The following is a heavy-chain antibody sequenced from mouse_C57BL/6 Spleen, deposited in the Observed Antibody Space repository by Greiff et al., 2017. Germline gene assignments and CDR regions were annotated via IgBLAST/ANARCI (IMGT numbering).Heavy chain of an antibody. CDR1: GYTFTSYG. V-gene: IGHV1-81*01. D-gene: IGHD1-1*01. CDR2: IYPRSGNT. J-gene: IGHJ2*01. Sequence: VKLMESGAELARPGASVKLSCKASGYTFTSYGISWVKQRTGQGLEWIGEIYPRSGNTYYNEKFKGKATLTADKSSSTGYMELRSLTSEDSAVYFCARSRYYGSSYEGFDYWGQGTTLTVSS. CDR3: ARSRYYGSSYEGFDY.